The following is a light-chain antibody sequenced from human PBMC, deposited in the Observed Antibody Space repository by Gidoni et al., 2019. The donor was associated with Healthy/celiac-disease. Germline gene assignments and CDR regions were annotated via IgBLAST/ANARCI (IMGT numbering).Light chain of an antibody. V-gene: IGKV2-28*01. J-gene: IGKJ1*01. CDR1: QSLLHSNGYNY. Sequence: DIVMTQSPLSLPVTPGEPASISCRSSQSLLHSNGYNYLDWYLQKPGQSPQLLIYLGSNRASGVPDRFSGSGSGTGFTLKISRVKAEDVGVYYCMQALQTPRTFGQGTKVEIK. CDR2: LGS. CDR3: MQALQTPRT.